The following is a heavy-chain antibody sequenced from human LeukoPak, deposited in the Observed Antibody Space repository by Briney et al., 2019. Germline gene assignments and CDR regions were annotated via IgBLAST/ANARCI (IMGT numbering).Heavy chain of an antibody. Sequence: SETLSLPCAVYGGSFSGYYWSWIRQPPGKGLEWIGEINHSGSTNYNPSLKSRVTISVDTSKNQFSLKLSSVTAADTAVYYCARGYYGSGIPGAFDIWGQGTMVTVSS. CDR2: INHSGST. J-gene: IGHJ3*02. CDR1: GGSFSGYY. CDR3: ARGYYGSGIPGAFDI. V-gene: IGHV4-34*01. D-gene: IGHD3-10*01.